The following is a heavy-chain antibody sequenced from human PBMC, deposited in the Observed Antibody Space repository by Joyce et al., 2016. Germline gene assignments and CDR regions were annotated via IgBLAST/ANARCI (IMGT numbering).Heavy chain of an antibody. CDR1: GGSFSNNT. V-gene: IGHV1-69*01. CDR3: ASLDGTSGY. D-gene: IGHD5-24*01. CDR2: IIPVFGTA. Sequence: QVQLVQSGAEVKKPGSSVRVSCKASGGSFSNNTTNWVRQAPGQGLEWMGGIIPVFGTANYAQKCQGRVTITADESTRTAYMELSSLRSDDTGVYYWASLDGTSGYWGQGTLVTVSS. J-gene: IGHJ4*02.